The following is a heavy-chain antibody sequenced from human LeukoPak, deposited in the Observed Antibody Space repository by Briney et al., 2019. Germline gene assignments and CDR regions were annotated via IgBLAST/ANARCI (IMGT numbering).Heavy chain of an antibody. CDR3: ATLPSAVYYYGSGSLDY. CDR2: IRYDGSNK. Sequence: PGGSLRLSCAASGFTFSSSGMHWVRQAPGKGLEWVAFIRYDGSNKYHADSVKGRFTISRDNSKNTLYLQMNSLRAEDTAVYYCATLPSAVYYYGSGSLDYWGQGTLVTVSS. D-gene: IGHD3-10*01. CDR1: GFTFSSSG. J-gene: IGHJ4*02. V-gene: IGHV3-30*02.